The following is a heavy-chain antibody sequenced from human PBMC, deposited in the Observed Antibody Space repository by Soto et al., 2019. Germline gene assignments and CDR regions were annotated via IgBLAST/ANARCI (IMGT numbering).Heavy chain of an antibody. J-gene: IGHJ4*02. V-gene: IGHV4-4*02. D-gene: IGHD2-15*01. CDR2: IYHSGST. Sequence: QVQLQESGPGLVEPSGTLSLTCTVSVASVSSGGWWTWLRQPPGKGLEWIGEIYHSGSTNYNPSRKSRVSMSLDNSKNQFALRLNYVTAADTALYYCTTKPGGLNGGFQSWGQGTLVTVSS. CDR3: TTKPGGLNGGFQS. CDR1: VASVSSGGW.